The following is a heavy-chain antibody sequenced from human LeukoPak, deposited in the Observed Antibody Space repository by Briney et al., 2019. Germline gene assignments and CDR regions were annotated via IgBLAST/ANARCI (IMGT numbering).Heavy chain of an antibody. D-gene: IGHD1-14*01. CDR2: ISEDGINK. J-gene: IGHJ4*02. V-gene: IGHV3-30*18. Sequence: PGRSLRLSCAASGFTFSNYGMHCVRQAPGKGLEWVAGISEDGINKYYADSVKGRLTISRDNSNNTLFLQMNSLRAEDTAVYYCAKDRETTASGTFDYWGQGALVTVSS. CDR1: GFTFSNYG. CDR3: AKDRETTASGTFDY.